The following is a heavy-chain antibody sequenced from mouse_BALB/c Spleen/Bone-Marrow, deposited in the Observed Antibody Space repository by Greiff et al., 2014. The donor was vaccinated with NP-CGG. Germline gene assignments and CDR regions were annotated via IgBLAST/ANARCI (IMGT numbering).Heavy chain of an antibody. J-gene: IGHJ2*01. V-gene: IGHV2-6-5*01. Sequence: QVQLKESGPGLVAPSQSLSITCTVSGFSLTDYGVSWIRQPPGKGLEWPGVIWGGGITYYNSALKSRLSISKDNSKSQVFLKMNSLQTDDTAMYYCAKLNWDEGDYWGQGTTLTVSS. CDR2: IWGGGIT. CDR1: GFSLTDYG. D-gene: IGHD4-1*01. CDR3: AKLNWDEGDY.